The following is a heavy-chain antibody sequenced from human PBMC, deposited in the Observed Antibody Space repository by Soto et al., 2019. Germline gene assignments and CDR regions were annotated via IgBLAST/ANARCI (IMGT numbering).Heavy chain of an antibody. CDR3: ARDRYSAAGTDYYYGMDV. V-gene: IGHV1-69*13. Sequence: GASVKVSCKASGGTFSSYAISWVRQAPGQGLEWMGGIIPIFGTANYAQKFQGRVTITADESTSTAYMELSSLRSEDTAVYYCARDRYSAAGTDYYYGMDVWGQGTTVTVSS. CDR2: IIPIFGTA. D-gene: IGHD6-13*01. CDR1: GGTFSSYA. J-gene: IGHJ6*02.